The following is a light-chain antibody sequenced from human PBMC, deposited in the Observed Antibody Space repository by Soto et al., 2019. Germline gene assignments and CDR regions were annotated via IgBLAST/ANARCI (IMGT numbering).Light chain of an antibody. CDR2: GVS. CDR1: QSVTTQ. Sequence: VLTHSPGTLSLSLVERATLSCRASQSVTTQLAWYQQKPGQAPRVVIYGVSRRATGIPDRFSGSGSGTDFTLTISRLEPEDFAVYYCQQYDNSPLTFGGGTKVDIK. V-gene: IGKV3-20*01. CDR3: QQYDNSPLT. J-gene: IGKJ4*01.